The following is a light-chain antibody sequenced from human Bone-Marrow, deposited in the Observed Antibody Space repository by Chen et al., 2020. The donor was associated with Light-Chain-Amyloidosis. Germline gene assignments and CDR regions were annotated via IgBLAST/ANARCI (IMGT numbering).Light chain of an antibody. CDR3: QQYDNWPPYT. J-gene: IGKJ2*01. CDR1: QIVSSN. V-gene: IGKV3-15*01. CDR2: GAS. Sequence: EIVMTQSPATLSVSPGERATLSCRASQIVSSNLAWYQQKPGQAPRLLIYGASTRATGIPARISGSGSGTEFTLTISSLQSEDSAVYYCQQYDNWPPYTFGQGTKLEIK.